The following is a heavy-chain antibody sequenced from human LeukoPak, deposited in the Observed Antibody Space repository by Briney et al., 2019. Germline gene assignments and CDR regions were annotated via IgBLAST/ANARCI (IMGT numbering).Heavy chain of an antibody. Sequence: GGSLRLSRTASGFTFGNYAMSWVRQAPGMGLEWVSALSGSGSSTFYADSVKGRFTISRDNSKNTLYLQMRSLIFEDTAVYYCANVIIAAVGYEYFQYWGQGTLVSVSS. CDR2: LSGSGSST. D-gene: IGHD6-13*01. CDR3: ANVIIAAVGYEYFQY. CDR1: GFTFGNYA. J-gene: IGHJ1*01. V-gene: IGHV3-23*01.